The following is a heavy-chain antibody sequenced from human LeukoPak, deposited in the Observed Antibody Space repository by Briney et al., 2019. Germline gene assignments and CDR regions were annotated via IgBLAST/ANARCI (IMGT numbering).Heavy chain of an antibody. CDR3: ARFFSGWYRYNDY. J-gene: IGHJ4*02. Sequence: GGSLRLSCAASGFTFSSYSMNWVRQAPGKGLEWVSSISSSSNYIYYADSVKGRFTISRDNAKNSLYLQMNSLRAEDTAVYYRARFFSGWYRYNDYWGQGTLVTVSS. CDR2: ISSSSNYI. D-gene: IGHD6-19*01. CDR1: GFTFSSYS. V-gene: IGHV3-21*04.